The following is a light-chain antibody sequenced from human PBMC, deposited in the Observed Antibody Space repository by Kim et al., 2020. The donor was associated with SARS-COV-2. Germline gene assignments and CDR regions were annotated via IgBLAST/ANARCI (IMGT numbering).Light chain of an antibody. Sequence: SYELTQPPSVSVSPGQTASITCSGDELANKYISWYQQRPGQSPVVVLYQDKKRPSGIPERFSGSNSGNTATLTIIGTQAMDEADYYCQAWDSRTWVFGGGTQLTVL. CDR1: ELANKY. J-gene: IGLJ3*02. CDR3: QAWDSRTWV. V-gene: IGLV3-1*01. CDR2: QDK.